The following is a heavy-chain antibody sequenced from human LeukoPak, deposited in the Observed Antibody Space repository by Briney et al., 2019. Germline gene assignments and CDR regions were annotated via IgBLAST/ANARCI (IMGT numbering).Heavy chain of an antibody. Sequence: GGSLRLSCAASGFTFSSYSMNWVRQAPGKGLEWVSSISSSSSYIYYADSVKGRFTISRDNAKNSLYLQMNSLRAEDTAVYYCARDPTYDFWSGYYAGSYYYGMDVWGQGTTVTVSS. CDR3: ARDPTYDFWSGYYAGSYYYGMDV. J-gene: IGHJ6*02. CDR1: GFTFSSYS. V-gene: IGHV3-21*01. CDR2: ISSSSSYI. D-gene: IGHD3-3*01.